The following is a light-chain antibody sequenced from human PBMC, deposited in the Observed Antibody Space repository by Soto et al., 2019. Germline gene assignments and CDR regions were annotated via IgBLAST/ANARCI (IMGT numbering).Light chain of an antibody. CDR1: SSNIGAGSD. Sequence: QSVLTQPPSVAGAPGPIVTISCTGSSSNIGAGSDVHWYQQSPGRVPKLLVYGNKHRPSGVPDRFSASKSGTSASLAITGLQADDEADYYCQSYDNNLRGVLFGGGTQLTVL. CDR2: GNK. V-gene: IGLV1-40*01. CDR3: QSYDNNLRGVL. J-gene: IGLJ2*01.